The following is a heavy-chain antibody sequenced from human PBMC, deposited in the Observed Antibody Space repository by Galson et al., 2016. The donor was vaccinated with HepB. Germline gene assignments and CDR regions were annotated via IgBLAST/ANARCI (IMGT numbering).Heavy chain of an antibody. Sequence: SLRLSCAASGFVLSSYDFHWVRQAPGKGLEWVSMITTTDGSTYYADSVQGRFTISRDNFKRTVYLQMNSLRTEDTAVYYCAKGGFYPGLGDYWSQGTLVTISS. CDR1: GFVLSSYD. V-gene: IGHV3-23*01. J-gene: IGHJ4*02. CDR3: AKGGFYPGLGDY. CDR2: ITTTDGST. D-gene: IGHD3-16*01.